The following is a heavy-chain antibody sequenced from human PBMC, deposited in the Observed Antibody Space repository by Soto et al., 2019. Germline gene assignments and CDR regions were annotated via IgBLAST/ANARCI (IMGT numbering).Heavy chain of an antibody. CDR3: ARERRLGIYYYYGMDV. J-gene: IGHJ6*02. D-gene: IGHD1-1*01. V-gene: IGHV3-33*01. CDR1: GFTFSTYA. CDR2: IWYDGSNK. Sequence: QVQLVESGGGVVQPGRYLRLSCAASGFTFSTYAMHWVRQAPGKGLEWVAVIWYDGSNKFYADSVKGRFTISRDNSKNTLYLQMNSLRAEDTAVYYCARERRLGIYYYYGMDVWGQGTTVTVSS.